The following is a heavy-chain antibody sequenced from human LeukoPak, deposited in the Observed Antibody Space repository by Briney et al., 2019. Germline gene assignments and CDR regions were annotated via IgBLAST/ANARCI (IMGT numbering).Heavy chain of an antibody. CDR1: GGSFSTYY. CDR3: ARRVAVAPLWYFDV. CDR2: VYYTGST. Sequence: SETLSLTCTASGGSFSTYYWGWIRQPPGEGLEWIGYVYYTGSTNYNPSLKSRVTISLDTSKNQFSLKLSSVTAADTAVYYCARRVAVAPLWYFDVWGRGTLVTVSS. J-gene: IGHJ2*01. D-gene: IGHD2-21*01. V-gene: IGHV4-59*08.